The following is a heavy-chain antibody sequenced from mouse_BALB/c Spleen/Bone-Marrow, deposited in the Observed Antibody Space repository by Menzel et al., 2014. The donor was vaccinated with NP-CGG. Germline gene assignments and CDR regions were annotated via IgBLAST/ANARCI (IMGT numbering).Heavy chain of an antibody. J-gene: IGHJ2*01. Sequence: QVQLQQPGPSLVQPSQSLSITCTVSGFSLTSYGVHWVRQSPGKSLEWLGVIWRGGSTDYNAAFMSRLSITKDNSKSQVFFKMNSLQADDTAIYYCAKRGNYGYFDYWGQGTTLTVSS. V-gene: IGHV2-5-1*01. D-gene: IGHD2-1*01. CDR1: GFSLTSYG. CDR2: IWRGGST. CDR3: AKRGNYGYFDY.